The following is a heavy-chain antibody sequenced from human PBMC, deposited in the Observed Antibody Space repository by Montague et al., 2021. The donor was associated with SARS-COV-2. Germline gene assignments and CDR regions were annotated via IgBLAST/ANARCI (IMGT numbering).Heavy chain of an antibody. CDR3: ARSSILGAHRFDY. Sequence: SETLSLTCTVSNVSINNYSRGWIRQAPGKGLEWIGHIYNSGTTNYNPSLQSRFTISVDKSKNQFSLRLSSVTAADTAVYYCARSSILGAHRFDYWGQGTLVTVSS. J-gene: IGHJ4*02. CDR2: IYNSGTT. D-gene: IGHD3-16*01. CDR1: NVSINNYS. V-gene: IGHV4-59*12.